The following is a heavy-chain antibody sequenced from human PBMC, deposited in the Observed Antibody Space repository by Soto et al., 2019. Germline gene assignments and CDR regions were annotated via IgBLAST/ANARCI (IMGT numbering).Heavy chain of an antibody. D-gene: IGHD3-22*01. V-gene: IGHV3-33*01. Sequence: QVQLVESGGVVVQPGRSLRLSCAASGFTFSSYGMHWVRQAPGKGLEWVAVMWSEGGNKHYADSVKGRFTISRDNSKKXLYLQMNSLRAEDMAVYYCARDRPVDRSGYFSLDYWGQGTLVTVAS. CDR3: ARDRPVDRSGYFSLDY. J-gene: IGHJ4*02. CDR1: GFTFSSYG. CDR2: MWSEGGNK.